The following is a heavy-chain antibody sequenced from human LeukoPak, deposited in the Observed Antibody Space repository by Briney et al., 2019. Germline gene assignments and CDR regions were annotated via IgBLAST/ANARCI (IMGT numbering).Heavy chain of an antibody. CDR2: ISSSSSTI. CDR1: GFTFSSYS. J-gene: IGHJ4*02. CDR3: AKDSYYDYVWGSYRYTNQFDY. D-gene: IGHD3-16*02. Sequence: HPGGSLRLSCAASGFTFSSYSMNWVRQAPGKGLEWVSYISSSSSTIYYADSVKGRFTISRDNAKNTLYLQMNSLRAEDTAVYYCAKDSYYDYVWGSYRYTNQFDYWGQGTLVTVSS. V-gene: IGHV3-48*01.